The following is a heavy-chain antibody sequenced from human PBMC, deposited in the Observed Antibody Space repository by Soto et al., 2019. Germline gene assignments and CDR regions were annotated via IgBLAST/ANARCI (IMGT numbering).Heavy chain of an antibody. CDR1: GFTFSSYS. Sequence: GGSLRLSCAASGFTFSSYSMNWVRQAPGKGLEWVSSISSSSSYIYYADSVKGRFTISRDNAKNSLYLQMNSLRAEDTAVYYCARDGAGYSGYNDAFDIWGQGTMVTVSS. V-gene: IGHV3-21*01. CDR2: ISSSSSYI. CDR3: ARDGAGYSGYNDAFDI. J-gene: IGHJ3*02. D-gene: IGHD5-12*01.